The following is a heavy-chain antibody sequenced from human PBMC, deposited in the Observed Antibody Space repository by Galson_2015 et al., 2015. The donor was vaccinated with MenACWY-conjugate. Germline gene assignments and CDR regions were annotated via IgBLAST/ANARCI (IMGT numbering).Heavy chain of an antibody. J-gene: IGHJ4*02. CDR2: ISYDGSEE. V-gene: IGHV3-30*04. D-gene: IGHD6-19*01. CDR1: GFTFNTYA. CDR3: ARGTLAVAGTDY. Sequence: SLRLSCAASGFTFNTYAIHWVRQAPGKGLEWVAVISYDGSEENYMDSVRGRFTISRDNAKNSLFLQVNTLRAEDMAVYYCARGTLAVAGTDYWGQGTLVTVSS.